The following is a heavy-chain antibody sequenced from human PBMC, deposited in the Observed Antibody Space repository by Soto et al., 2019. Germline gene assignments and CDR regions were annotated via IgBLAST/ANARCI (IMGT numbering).Heavy chain of an antibody. J-gene: IGHJ4*02. D-gene: IGHD6-6*01. CDR1: GGSISSGDYY. V-gene: IGHV4-30-4*01. CDR2: IYYSGST. CDR3: AREDSSSSLVDY. Sequence: SETLSLTCTVSGGSISSGDYYWSWIHQPPGKGLEWIGYIYYSGSTYYNPSLKSRVTISVDTSKNQFSLKLSSVTAADTAVYYCAREDSSSSLVDYWGQGTLVTVSS.